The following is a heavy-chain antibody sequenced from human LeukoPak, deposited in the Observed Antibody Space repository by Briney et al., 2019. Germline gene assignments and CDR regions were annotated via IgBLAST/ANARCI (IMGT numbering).Heavy chain of an antibody. Sequence: GGSLRLSCAASGFTVSSNYMSWVPQARGRGLEWVSVIYSGGSTYYADSVKGRFTISRDKSKNTLYLQMNSLRAEDTAVYYCARDSEGSGWDKFDYWGQGTLVTVSS. CDR3: ARDSEGSGWDKFDY. CDR2: IYSGGST. CDR1: GFTVSSNY. D-gene: IGHD6-19*01. V-gene: IGHV3-53*01. J-gene: IGHJ4*02.